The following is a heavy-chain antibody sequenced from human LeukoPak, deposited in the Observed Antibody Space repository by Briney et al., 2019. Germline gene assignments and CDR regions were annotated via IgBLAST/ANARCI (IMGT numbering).Heavy chain of an antibody. D-gene: IGHD3-10*01. CDR2: IYPGDSDT. V-gene: IGHV5-51*01. Sequence: KSGESLKISCKGTGYSFSNFWIVWVRQMPGKGLELMGIIYPGDSDTRYSPSFQGQVTFSVDKSISTAYLQWSSLKASDTAIYYCARPGEASAMGFKYWGQETLVTVSS. CDR1: GYSFSNFW. J-gene: IGHJ4*02. CDR3: ARPGEASAMGFKY.